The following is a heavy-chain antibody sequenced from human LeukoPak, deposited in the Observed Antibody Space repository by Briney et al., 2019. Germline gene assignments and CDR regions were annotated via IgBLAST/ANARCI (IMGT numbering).Heavy chain of an antibody. CDR2: INSDGSST. V-gene: IGHV3-74*01. CDR1: GFTFSSYW. J-gene: IGHJ5*02. Sequence: PGGSLRLSCAASGFTFSSYWMRWVRQAPGKGLVWVSRINSDGSSTSYADSVKGRFTISRDNAKNTLYLQMNSLRAEDTAVYYCARDQPYKLGPNWFDPWGQGTLVTVSS. CDR3: ARDQPYKLGPNWFDP. D-gene: IGHD7-27*01.